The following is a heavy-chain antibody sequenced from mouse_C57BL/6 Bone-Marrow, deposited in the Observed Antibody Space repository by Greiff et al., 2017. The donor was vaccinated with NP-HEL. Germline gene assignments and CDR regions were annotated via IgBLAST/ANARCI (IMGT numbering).Heavy chain of an antibody. CDR2: ISNGGGST. CDR3: ARERGYYYGSSYAMDY. CDR1: GFTFSDYY. Sequence: DVKLVESGGGLVQPGGSLKLSCAASGFTFSDYYMYWVRQTPEKRLEWVAYISNGGGSTYYPDTVKGRFTISRDNAKNTLYLQMSRLKSEDTAMYYCARERGYYYGSSYAMDYWGQGTSVTVSS. D-gene: IGHD1-1*01. V-gene: IGHV5-12*01. J-gene: IGHJ4*01.